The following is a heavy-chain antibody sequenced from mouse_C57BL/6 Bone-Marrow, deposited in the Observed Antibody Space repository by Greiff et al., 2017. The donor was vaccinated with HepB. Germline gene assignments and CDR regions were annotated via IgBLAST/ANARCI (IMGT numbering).Heavy chain of an antibody. CDR2: INPNNGGT. CDR1: GYTFTDYY. D-gene: IGHD2-4*01. J-gene: IGHJ3*01. Sequence: VQLKHSGPELVKPGASVKISCKASGYTFTDYYMNWVKQSHGKSLEWIGDINPNNGGTSYNQKFKGKATLTVDKSSSTAYMELRSLTSEDSAVYYCASYDYEAWFAYWGQGTLVTVSA. V-gene: IGHV1-26*01. CDR3: ASYDYEAWFAY.